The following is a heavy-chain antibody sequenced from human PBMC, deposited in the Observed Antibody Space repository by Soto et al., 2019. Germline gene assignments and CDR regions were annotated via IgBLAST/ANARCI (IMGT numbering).Heavy chain of an antibody. J-gene: IGHJ4*02. CDR1: GFTFSRYT. Sequence: LQLVESGGGLVKPGGSLRLSCAASGFTFSRYTMHWVRQAPGKGLEWVAVISYDGNNKYYADSVKGRFTISRDNSKNTLSLQMNSLRPEDTAVYYCARFRSERPFDYWGQGTLVTVSS. V-gene: IGHV3-30-3*01. CDR3: ARFRSERPFDY. CDR2: ISYDGNNK.